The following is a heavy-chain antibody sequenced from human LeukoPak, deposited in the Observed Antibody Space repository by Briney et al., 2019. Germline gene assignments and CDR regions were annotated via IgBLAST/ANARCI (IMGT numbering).Heavy chain of an antibody. CDR2: ISSSSSYI. Sequence: NPGGSRRLSCAASGSTFSSYGMNWVRQAPGKGLEWVSSISSSSSYIYYADSVKGRFTISRANAKTPAYLQMNSLRVEDTAAYYFVREQRLSHWGQGTLVSVSS. V-gene: IGHV3-21*04. CDR1: GSTFSSYG. J-gene: IGHJ4*02. CDR3: VREQRLSH.